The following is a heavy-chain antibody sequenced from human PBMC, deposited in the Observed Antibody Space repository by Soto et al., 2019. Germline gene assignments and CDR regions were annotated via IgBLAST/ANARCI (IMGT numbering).Heavy chain of an antibody. D-gene: IGHD3-22*01. Sequence: QVQLVQSGAEVKKPGSSVKVSCKASGGTFSSYTISWVRQAPGQGLEWMGRIIPILGIANYAQKFQGRVTXTXDTXTSTAYMELSSLRSEDTAVYYCAVDYYDSKGYFDLWGRGTLVTVSS. CDR1: GGTFSSYT. CDR3: AVDYYDSKGYFDL. V-gene: IGHV1-69*02. CDR2: IIPILGIA. J-gene: IGHJ2*01.